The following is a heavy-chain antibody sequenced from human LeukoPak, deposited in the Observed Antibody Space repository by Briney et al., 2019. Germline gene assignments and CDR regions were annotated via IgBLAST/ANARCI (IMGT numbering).Heavy chain of an antibody. D-gene: IGHD3-10*01. V-gene: IGHV1-2*02. Sequence: GASVNVSCKSSGYTFTVYYMNWVRLPPGQGLEWMGWINPNSGGTNYAQKFQGMVTMTRDTSISTTYMELTRLRSDDTAVYYCARDLEGVVRGVPNWFDPWGQGTLVTVSS. CDR3: ARDLEGVVRGVPNWFDP. CDR2: INPNSGGT. J-gene: IGHJ5*02. CDR1: GYTFTVYY.